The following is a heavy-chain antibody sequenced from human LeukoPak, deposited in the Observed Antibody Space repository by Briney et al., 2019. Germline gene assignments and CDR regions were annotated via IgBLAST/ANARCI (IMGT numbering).Heavy chain of an antibody. CDR1: GYTFTSYA. Sequence: ASVKVSWKASGYTFTSYAMNWVRQAPVQGLEWMQWLNTNTGNPTFAQGFTGRFVLSLDTSVSTAYLQISSLKAEDTAVYYCARGTPPRFYRYAEIYFDYWGQGTLVTVSS. D-gene: IGHD5-18*01. CDR2: LNTNTGNP. V-gene: IGHV7-4-1*02. CDR3: ARGTPPRFYRYAEIYFDY. J-gene: IGHJ4*02.